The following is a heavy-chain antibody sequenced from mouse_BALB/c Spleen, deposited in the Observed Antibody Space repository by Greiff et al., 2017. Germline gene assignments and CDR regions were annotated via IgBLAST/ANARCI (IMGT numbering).Heavy chain of an antibody. CDR1: GFTFTDYY. CDR3: ARDRYDDAMDY. CDR2: IRNKANGYTT. D-gene: IGHD2-14*01. V-gene: IGHV7-3*02. Sequence: EVKVVESGGGLVQPGGSLRLSCATSGFTFTDYYMSWVRQPPGKALEWLGFIRNKANGYTTEYSASVKGRFTISRDNSQSILYLQLNTLRAEDSATYYCARDRYDDAMDYWGQRTSVTGPS. J-gene: IGHJ4*01.